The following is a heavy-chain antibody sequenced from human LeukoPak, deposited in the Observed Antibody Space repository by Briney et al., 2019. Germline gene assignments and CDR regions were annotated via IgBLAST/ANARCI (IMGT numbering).Heavy chain of an antibody. D-gene: IGHD2-2*01. CDR2: ISAYNGNT. CDR1: GYTFTSYG. J-gene: IGHJ6*03. Sequence: ASVKVSCKASGYTFTSYGISWVRQAPGQGLEWMGCISAYNGNTNYAQKLQGRVTMTTDTSTSTAYMELRSLRSDDTAVYYCARDSCSSTSCYLVYYYMDVWGKGTTVTVSS. CDR3: ARDSCSSTSCYLVYYYMDV. V-gene: IGHV1-18*01.